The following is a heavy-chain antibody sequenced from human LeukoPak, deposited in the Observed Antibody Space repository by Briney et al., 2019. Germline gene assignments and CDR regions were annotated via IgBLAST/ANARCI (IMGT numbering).Heavy chain of an antibody. V-gene: IGHV1-3*01. CDR3: ARGFLTIPPSDY. CDR2: INAGNGNT. CDR1: GYTFTSYA. J-gene: IGHJ4*02. Sequence: ASVKVSCKASGYTFTSYAMNWVRQAPGQRLEWMGWINAGNGNTKYSQKFQGRVTITRDTSASTAYMELSSLRSEDTAVYYCARGFLTIPPSDYWGQGTLVTVSS. D-gene: IGHD3-3*01.